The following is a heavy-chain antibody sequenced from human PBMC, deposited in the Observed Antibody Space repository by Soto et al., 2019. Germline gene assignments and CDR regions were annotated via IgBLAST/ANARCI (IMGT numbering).Heavy chain of an antibody. D-gene: IGHD6-19*01. Sequence: ASVKVSCKVSGHTLSDFSMHWVRQAPGRGLEWMGGFDPEDGDPIYAQNFQGRVTMTEDSSTDTAYMELSSLGSEDTAMYYCATDLLTAVAGEEGYWGQGTLVTISS. CDR3: ATDLLTAVAGEEGY. CDR2: FDPEDGDP. J-gene: IGHJ4*02. CDR1: GHTLSDFS. V-gene: IGHV1-24*01.